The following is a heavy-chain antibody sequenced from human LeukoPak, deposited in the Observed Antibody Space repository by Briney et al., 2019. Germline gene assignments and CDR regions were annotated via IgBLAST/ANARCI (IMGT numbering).Heavy chain of an antibody. CDR3: ARAPHLYYGDYGGDWFDP. CDR2: MNPNSGNT. CDR1: GYTFTSYD. J-gene: IGHJ5*02. Sequence: ASVKVSCKASGYTFTSYDINWVRQATGQGLEWMRWMNPNSGNTGYAQKFQGRVTMTRNTSISTAYMELSSLRSEDTAVYYCARAPHLYYGDYGGDWFDPWGQGTLVTVSS. D-gene: IGHD4-17*01. V-gene: IGHV1-8*01.